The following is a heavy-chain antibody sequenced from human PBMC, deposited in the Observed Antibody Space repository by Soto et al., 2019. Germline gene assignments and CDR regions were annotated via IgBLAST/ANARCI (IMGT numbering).Heavy chain of an antibody. CDR2: AYYRSKWFD. V-gene: IGHV6-1*01. J-gene: IGHJ3*02. D-gene: IGHD3-16*01. CDR3: ARDHDGPANAFDI. CDR1: GDSVSSNSAA. Sequence: SQTLSLTCAISGDSVSSNSAAWNWIRQSPSRGLEWLGRAYYRSKWFDEYAVSVRSRISINPDTSKNQFSLQLNSVTPEDTAVYYCARDHDGPANAFDIWGQGTXVTVSS.